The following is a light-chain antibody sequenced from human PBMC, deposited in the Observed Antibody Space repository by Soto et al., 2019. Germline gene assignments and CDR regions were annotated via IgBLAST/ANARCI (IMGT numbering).Light chain of an antibody. J-gene: IGKJ4*01. Sequence: EIVMTQSPATLSVSPGERATLSCRASQSVSSNLAWYQQKPGQAPRLLIYGASTRATGIPARFSGSRSGTEFTLTISSLQSEDFAVYYCQQYGSSPLTFGGGTQVEI. CDR2: GAS. CDR3: QQYGSSPLT. CDR1: QSVSSN. V-gene: IGKV3-15*01.